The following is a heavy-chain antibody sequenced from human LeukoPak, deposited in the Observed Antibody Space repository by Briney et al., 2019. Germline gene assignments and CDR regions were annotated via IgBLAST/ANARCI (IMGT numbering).Heavy chain of an antibody. V-gene: IGHV1-2*02. J-gene: IGHJ2*01. CDR1: GYTFTGYY. CDR2: INPNSGGT. CDR3: ARTYSSSWYIIWYFDL. D-gene: IGHD6-13*01. Sequence: ASVKVSCKASGYTFTGYYMHWVRQAPGQGLEWMGWINPNSGGTNYAQKSQGRVTMTRDTSISTAYMELSRLRSDDTAVYYCARTYSSSWYIIWYFDLWGRGTLVTVSS.